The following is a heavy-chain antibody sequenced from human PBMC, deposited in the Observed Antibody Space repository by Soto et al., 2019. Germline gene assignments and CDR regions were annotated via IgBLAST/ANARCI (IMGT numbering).Heavy chain of an antibody. V-gene: IGHV1-69*13. Sequence: ASVKVSCKASGGTFSSYAISWVRQAPGQGLEWMGGIIPIFGTASYAQKFQGRVTITADESTSTAYMELSSLRSEDTAVYYCARLGGSYAPTDYWGQGTLVTVSS. J-gene: IGHJ4*02. CDR1: GGTFSSYA. D-gene: IGHD3-10*01. CDR3: ARLGGSYAPTDY. CDR2: IIPIFGTA.